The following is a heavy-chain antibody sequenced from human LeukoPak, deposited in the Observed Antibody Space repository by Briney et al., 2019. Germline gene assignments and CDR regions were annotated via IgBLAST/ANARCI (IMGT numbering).Heavy chain of an antibody. CDR1: GFTFSSYA. CDR3: AKDSSPYYYDSSGYYPYWYFDL. V-gene: IGHV3-23*01. D-gene: IGHD3-22*01. CDR2: ISGSGGST. Sequence: GGSLRLSCAASGFTFSSYAMSWVRQAPGKGLEWVSAISGSGGSTYYADSVKGRLTISRDNSKNTLYRQMNSLRAEDTAVYYCAKDSSPYYYDSSGYYPYWYFDLWGRGTLVTVSS. J-gene: IGHJ2*01.